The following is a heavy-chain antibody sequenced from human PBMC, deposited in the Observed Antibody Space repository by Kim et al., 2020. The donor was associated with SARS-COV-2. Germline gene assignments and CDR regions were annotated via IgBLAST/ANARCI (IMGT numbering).Heavy chain of an antibody. D-gene: IGHD6-6*01. CDR2: FDPEDGET. J-gene: IGHJ4*02. CDR1: GYTLTELS. CDR3: ATDLGQSRAARPYIAY. V-gene: IGHV1-24*01. Sequence: ASVKVSCKVSGYTLTELSMHWVRQAPGKGLEWMGGFDPEDGETIYAQKFQGRVTMTEDTSTDTAYMELSSLRSEDTAVYYCATDLGQSRAARPYIAYWGQGTLVTVSS.